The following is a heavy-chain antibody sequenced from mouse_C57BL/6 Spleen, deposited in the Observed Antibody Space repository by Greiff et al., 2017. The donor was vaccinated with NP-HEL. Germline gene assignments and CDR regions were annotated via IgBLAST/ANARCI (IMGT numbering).Heavy chain of an antibody. CDR3: VREKILGYYYGSSPYYAMDY. CDR2: IRSKSSNYAT. V-gene: IGHV10-3*01. Sequence: EVKLMESGGGLVQPKGSLKLSCAASGFTFNTYAMHWVRQAPGKGLEWVARIRSKSSNYATYYADSVKDRFTISRDDSQSMLYLQMNNLKTEDTAMYYCVREKILGYYYGSSPYYAMDYWGQGTSVTVSS. D-gene: IGHD1-1*01. J-gene: IGHJ4*01. CDR1: GFTFNTYA.